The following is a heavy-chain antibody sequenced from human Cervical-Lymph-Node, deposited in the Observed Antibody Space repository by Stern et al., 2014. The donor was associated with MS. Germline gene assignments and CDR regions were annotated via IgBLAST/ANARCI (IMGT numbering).Heavy chain of an antibody. V-gene: IGHV3-33*01. J-gene: IGHJ4*02. CDR2: IWYDGRNP. Sequence: VQLVESGGGVVQPGRSLRLSCAASGFSFSRYAMHWVRQAPGKGLEWVALIWYDGRNPYYADSVPGRFTISRDNFKNTLYLQMNSLRAEDTAVYYCASAYSSSHYYFDYWGQGTLVTVSS. D-gene: IGHD6-13*01. CDR3: ASAYSSSHYYFDY. CDR1: GFSFSRYA.